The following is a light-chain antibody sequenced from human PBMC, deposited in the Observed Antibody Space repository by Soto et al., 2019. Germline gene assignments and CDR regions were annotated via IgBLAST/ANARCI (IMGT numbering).Light chain of an antibody. Sequence: QSALIQPASVSGSPGQSITISCTGTSSDVGAYNYVSWYQQHPGKAPKLIISEVSNRPSGVSNRFSGSKSGNTASLTISGLQAEDEADYYCSSYTSSSTVVFGGGTKLTVL. CDR1: SSDVGAYNY. CDR2: EVS. J-gene: IGLJ2*01. V-gene: IGLV2-14*01. CDR3: SSYTSSSTVV.